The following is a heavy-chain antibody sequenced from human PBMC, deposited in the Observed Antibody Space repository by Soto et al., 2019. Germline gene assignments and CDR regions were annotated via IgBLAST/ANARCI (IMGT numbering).Heavy chain of an antibody. J-gene: IGHJ3*02. Sequence: ASVKVSCKASGGTFSSYTISWVRQAPGQGLEWMGRIIPILGIANYAQKFQGRVTITADKSTSTAYMELSSLRSEDTAVYYCARAKDYYDSSGYSENAFDIWGQGTMVTVS. V-gene: IGHV1-69*02. CDR1: GGTFSSYT. CDR3: ARAKDYYDSSGYSENAFDI. CDR2: IIPILGIA. D-gene: IGHD3-22*01.